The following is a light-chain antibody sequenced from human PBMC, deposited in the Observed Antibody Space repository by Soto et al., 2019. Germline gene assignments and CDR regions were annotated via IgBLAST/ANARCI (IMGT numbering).Light chain of an antibody. CDR1: QGISSY. V-gene: IGKV1-9*01. CDR2: GAS. Sequence: DIQLTQSPSFLSASVGDRVTITCRARQGISSYLAWYQQKPGKAPKLLIYGASTLQRGVSSRFSGSGSGTEFTLTISSLQPEDFAAYYCQHLKSYPITFGQGTRLEIK. CDR3: QHLKSYPIT. J-gene: IGKJ5*01.